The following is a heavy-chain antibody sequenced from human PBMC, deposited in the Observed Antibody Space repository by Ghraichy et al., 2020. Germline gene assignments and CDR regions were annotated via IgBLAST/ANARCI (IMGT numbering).Heavy chain of an antibody. CDR2: IYHTGST. V-gene: IGHV4-39*02. Sequence: SETLSLTCTVSGGSITTSGYYWGWIRQPPGQGLEWIGSIYHTGSTYYNASLKSRVTISVDTSNNHFTLQMTSVTAADTAVFYFASRSSSGAFDTWGQGTMVTVSS. CDR3: ASRSSSGAFDT. CDR1: GGSITTSGYY. J-gene: IGHJ3*02. D-gene: IGHD6-19*01.